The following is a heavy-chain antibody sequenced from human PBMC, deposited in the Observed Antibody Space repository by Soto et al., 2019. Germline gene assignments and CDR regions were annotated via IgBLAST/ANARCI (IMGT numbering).Heavy chain of an antibody. V-gene: IGHV3-66*01. CDR3: ARAQGYSHY. D-gene: IGHD5-18*01. J-gene: IGHJ4*02. Sequence: APWKGLGSGSVIYNGGSTYYADSVKGRFTISRDNSRNTLYLQMNSLTGEDTAVYYCARAQGYSHYWGQGTLVTVSS. CDR2: IYNGGST.